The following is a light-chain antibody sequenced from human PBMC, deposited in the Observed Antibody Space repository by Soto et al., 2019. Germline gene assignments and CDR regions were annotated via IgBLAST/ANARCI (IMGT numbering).Light chain of an antibody. Sequence: QSALTQPASVAGSPGQSITISCTGTSSDVGGYNYVSWYQQHPGKAPKLMIYYVSNRTSGVSNRFSGSKSGNTASLTISGLQADDEDDYYCSSYTSSSTEVFGTGTKLTVL. V-gene: IGLV2-14*03. J-gene: IGLJ1*01. CDR3: SSYTSSSTEV. CDR2: YVS. CDR1: SSDVGGYNY.